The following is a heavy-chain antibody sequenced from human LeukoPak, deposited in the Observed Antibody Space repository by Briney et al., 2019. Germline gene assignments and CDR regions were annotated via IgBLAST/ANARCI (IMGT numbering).Heavy chain of an antibody. CDR3: ARVMRDRYSSSWYTRGRSFDY. V-gene: IGHV4-39*07. J-gene: IGHJ4*02. CDR2: IYYSGS. D-gene: IGHD6-13*01. CDR1: GVSISSSNYY. Sequence: SETLSLTCSVSGVSISSSNYYWGWIRQPPGKGLEWIGTIYYSGSNYNPSLKSRVTISVDTSKNQFSLKLSSVTAADTAAYYCARVMRDRYSSSWYTRGRSFDYWGQGTLVTVSS.